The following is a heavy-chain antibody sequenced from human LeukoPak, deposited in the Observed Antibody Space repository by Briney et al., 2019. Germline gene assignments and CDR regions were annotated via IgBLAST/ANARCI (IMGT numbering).Heavy chain of an antibody. CDR3: ARLTRLSTSPDRYYLDY. D-gene: IGHD6-6*01. J-gene: IGHJ4*02. CDR2: IYTSGGT. CDR1: GGSISSYY. Sequence: KPSETLSLTCTVSGGSISSYYWSWIRQPPGKGLEWIGYIYTSGGTNYIPSLKGRVSISIDTSKNQFSLKLSSVTAADSAVYYCARLTRLSTSPDRYYLDYWGQGTLVTVSS. V-gene: IGHV4-4*09.